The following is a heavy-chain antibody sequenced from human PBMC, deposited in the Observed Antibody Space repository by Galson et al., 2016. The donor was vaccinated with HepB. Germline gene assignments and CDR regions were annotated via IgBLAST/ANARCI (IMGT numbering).Heavy chain of an antibody. CDR3: AKGDALVAAVDY. CDR2: INHRGIT. V-gene: IGHV4-34*01. J-gene: IGHJ4*02. Sequence: SETLSLTCGVSGVSLNGYYWNWLRQIPGKGLEWIGKINHRGITKDNPAFEGRLTMSVDTSKNQVSLNLKSVTAADTAIYYCAKGDALVAAVDYWGPGKLVTVSS. CDR1: GVSLNGYY. D-gene: IGHD2-15*01.